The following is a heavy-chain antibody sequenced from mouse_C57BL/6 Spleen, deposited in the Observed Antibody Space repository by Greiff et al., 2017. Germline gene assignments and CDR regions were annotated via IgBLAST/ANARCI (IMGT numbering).Heavy chain of an antibody. V-gene: IGHV5-9-1*02. CDR1: GFTFSSYA. J-gene: IGHJ2*01. CDR2: ISSGGDYI. Sequence: EVKLVESGEGLVKPGGSLKLSCAASGFTFSSYAMSWVRQTPEKRLEWVAYISSGGDYIYYADTVKGRFTISRDNARNTLYLQRSSLKSEDTAMYYCTREGMVTTGYYFDYWGQGTTLTVSS. D-gene: IGHD2-2*01. CDR3: TREGMVTTGYYFDY.